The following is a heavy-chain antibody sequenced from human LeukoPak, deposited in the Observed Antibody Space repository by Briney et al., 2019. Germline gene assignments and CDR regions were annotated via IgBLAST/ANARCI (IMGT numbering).Heavy chain of an antibody. CDR2: ISGSGGST. CDR3: AKANDFWSGYYLDY. Sequence: GGSLRLSCAASGFTFTSYAMSWVRQAPGKGLEWVSAISGSGGSTYYADSVKGRFTISRDNSKNTLYLQMNSLGAEDTAVYYCAKANDFWSGYYLDYWGQGTLVTVSS. V-gene: IGHV3-23*01. D-gene: IGHD3-3*01. CDR1: GFTFTSYA. J-gene: IGHJ4*02.